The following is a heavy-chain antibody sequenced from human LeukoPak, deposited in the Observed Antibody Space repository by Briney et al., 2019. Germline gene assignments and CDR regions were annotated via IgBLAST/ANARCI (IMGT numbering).Heavy chain of an antibody. CDR2: ISSSGSTI. J-gene: IGHJ5*02. D-gene: IGHD3-22*01. CDR3: ARAPLVSSYYDCSTYKTPASNWFDP. Sequence: PGGSLRLSCAASGFTFSDYYISWIRQAPGKGLEWVSYISSSGSTIYYADSVKGRFTISRDNAKNSLFLQMNSLKAEDTAVYYCARAPLVSSYYDCSTYKTPASNWFDPWGQGTLVTVSS. V-gene: IGHV3-11*01. CDR1: GFTFSDYY.